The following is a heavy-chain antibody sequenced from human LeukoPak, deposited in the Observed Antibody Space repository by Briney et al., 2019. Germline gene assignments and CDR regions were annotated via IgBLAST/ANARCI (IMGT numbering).Heavy chain of an antibody. Sequence: GGSLRLSCAASGFTFSSYAMTWVRQAPGKGLEWVSAISGSGDITYYADSVKGRFTISRDNSKNTLFLQMDSLRVEDTAVHYCSNLNAPYLGNFDYWGQGTLVTVSS. D-gene: IGHD3-16*01. CDR1: GFTFSSYA. CDR3: SNLNAPYLGNFDY. J-gene: IGHJ4*02. V-gene: IGHV3-23*01. CDR2: ISGSGDIT.